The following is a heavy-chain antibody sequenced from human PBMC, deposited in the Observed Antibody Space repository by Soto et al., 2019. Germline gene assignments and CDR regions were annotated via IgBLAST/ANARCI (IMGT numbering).Heavy chain of an antibody. CDR2: INHSGST. D-gene: IGHD5-18*01. V-gene: IGHV4-34*01. Sequence: SETLSLTCAVYGGSFSGYYWSWIRQPPGKGLEWIGEINHSGSTNYNPSLKSRVTISVDTSKNQFSLKLSSVTAADTAVYYGAREVRQRTYGGYSYGRLRFDYWGQGTLVTVSS. J-gene: IGHJ4*02. CDR1: GGSFSGYY. CDR3: AREVRQRTYGGYSYGRLRFDY.